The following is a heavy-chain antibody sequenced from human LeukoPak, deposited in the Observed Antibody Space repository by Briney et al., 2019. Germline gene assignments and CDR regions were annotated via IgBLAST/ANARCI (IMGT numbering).Heavy chain of an antibody. CDR2: IYTSGST. CDR1: GGSISSYY. V-gene: IGHV4-4*07. CDR3: ARGGIAVAGTRRWYAFDI. D-gene: IGHD6-19*01. Sequence: SETLSLTYTVSGGSISSYYWSWIRQPAGKGLEWIGRIYTSGSTNYNPSLKSRVTMSVDTSKNQFSLKLSSVTAADTAVYYCARGGIAVAGTRRWYAFDIWGQGTMVTVSS. J-gene: IGHJ3*02.